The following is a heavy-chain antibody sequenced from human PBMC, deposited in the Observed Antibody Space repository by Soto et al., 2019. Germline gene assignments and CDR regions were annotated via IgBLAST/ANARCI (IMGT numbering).Heavy chain of an antibody. V-gene: IGHV5-51*01. CDR1: GYNFVDYW. Sequence: GESLKISCKGLGYNFVDYWGAWGRQMPGKGLEWMGIIYAGDSDNRYSPSFQGQVTISADKSISTAYLQWSSLKASDTAMYYCARLPYDYTAMAQYYYYGMDVWRQGTTVTVS. J-gene: IGHJ6*02. CDR3: ARLPYDYTAMAQYYYYGMDV. D-gene: IGHD5-18*01. CDR2: IYAGDSDN.